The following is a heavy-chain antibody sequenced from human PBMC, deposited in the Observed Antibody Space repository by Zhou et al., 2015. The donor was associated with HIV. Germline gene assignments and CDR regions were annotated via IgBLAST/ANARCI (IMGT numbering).Heavy chain of an antibody. Sequence: QVQLVQSGAEVKKPGSSVKVSCKASGGTFSSYAISWVRQAPGQGLEWMGGIIPIFGTANYAQKFQGRVTITADESTSTAYMELSSLRSEDTAVYYCAREAPKYDYVWGSYRNDAFDIWGQGTMVTVSS. J-gene: IGHJ3*02. D-gene: IGHD3-16*02. V-gene: IGHV1-69*01. CDR2: IIPIFGTA. CDR1: GGTFSSYA. CDR3: AREAPKYDYVWGSYRNDAFDI.